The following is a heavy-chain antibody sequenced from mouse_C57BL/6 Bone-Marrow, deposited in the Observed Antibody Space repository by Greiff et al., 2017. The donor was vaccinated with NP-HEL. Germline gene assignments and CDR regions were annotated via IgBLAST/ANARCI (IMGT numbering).Heavy chain of an antibody. D-gene: IGHD4-1*02. CDR2: INPSNGGP. J-gene: IGHJ4*01. Sequence: QVQLQQPGTELVKPGASVKLSCKASGYTFTSYWMHWVKQRPGQGLEWIGNINPSNGGPNYNEKFKSKATLTVDKSSSTAYMQLSSLTSEDSAVYYCARSSSTGAYNYAMDYWGQGTSVTVSS. CDR3: ARSSSTGAYNYAMDY. CDR1: GYTFTSYW. V-gene: IGHV1-53*01.